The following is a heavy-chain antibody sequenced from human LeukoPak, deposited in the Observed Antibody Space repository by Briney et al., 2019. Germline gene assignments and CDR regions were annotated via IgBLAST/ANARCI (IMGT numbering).Heavy chain of an antibody. CDR1: GYSFTSYW. CDR3: ARLVYSSSWYPSFDY. V-gene: IGHV5-51*01. CDR2: INPGDSDT. D-gene: IGHD6-13*01. J-gene: IGHJ4*02. Sequence: GESLKISCKGSGYSFTSYWIGWVRQMPGKGLEWMGIINPGDSDTRYSPSFQGQVTISADKSISTAYLQWSSLKASDTAMYYCARLVYSSSWYPSFDYWGQGTLVTVSS.